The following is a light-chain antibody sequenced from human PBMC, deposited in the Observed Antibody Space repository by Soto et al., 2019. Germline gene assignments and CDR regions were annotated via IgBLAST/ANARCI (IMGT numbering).Light chain of an antibody. J-gene: IGKJ1*01. V-gene: IGKV3-20*01. CDR1: QNIGTY. CDR2: GAS. CDR3: QQYESPLTWT. Sequence: IVLTQSPGTLSLSPGERATLSCRASQNIGTYLAWYQHKPGQAPSVLIFGASSRAPGIPDRFSGSGSGTDFTLTISRLEPEDFAVYYCQQYESPLTWTFGQGTKVDIK.